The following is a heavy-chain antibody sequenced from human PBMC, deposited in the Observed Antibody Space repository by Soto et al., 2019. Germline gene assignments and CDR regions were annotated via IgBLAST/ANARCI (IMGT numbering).Heavy chain of an antibody. D-gene: IGHD1-26*01. CDR2: INHLETT. Sequence: PSETLSLTCTFSGASITFGGYSWSWIRQTPGKGLEWIGYINHLETTFYNPSFESRLTLSIDRAKNQFSLKLHSMSAADRAVYFCARGGGSDSFDYWGQGILVTVSS. CDR1: GASITFGGYS. CDR3: ARGGGSDSFDY. V-gene: IGHV4-30-2*01. J-gene: IGHJ4*02.